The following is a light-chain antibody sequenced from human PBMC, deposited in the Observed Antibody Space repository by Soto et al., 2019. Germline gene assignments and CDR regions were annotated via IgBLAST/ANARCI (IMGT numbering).Light chain of an antibody. CDR3: CSYAGSTTFVV. Sequence: QSVLTQPASVSGSPGQSITISCTGTRSDVGSYNLVSWYQQHPGKAPKLMIYEASKRPSGVSNRFSGSKSGNTASLTISGLQAEDEADYYCCSYAGSTTFVVFGAGTKLTVL. CDR2: EAS. CDR1: RSDVGSYNL. V-gene: IGLV2-23*02. J-gene: IGLJ2*01.